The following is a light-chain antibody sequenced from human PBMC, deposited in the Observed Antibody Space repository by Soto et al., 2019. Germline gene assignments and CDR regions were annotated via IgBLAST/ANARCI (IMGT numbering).Light chain of an antibody. V-gene: IGLV2-14*01. Sequence: QSALTQPASVSGSPGQSITISCTGTSGDVGGYSWVSWYRQYPGKAPKLIIFEVIHRSSGVSNRFSGSKSGNTASLTISGLQTEDEADYYCSSYTSSTTPVIFGGGTKLTVL. CDR2: EVI. J-gene: IGLJ2*01. CDR1: SGDVGGYSW. CDR3: SSYTSSTTPVI.